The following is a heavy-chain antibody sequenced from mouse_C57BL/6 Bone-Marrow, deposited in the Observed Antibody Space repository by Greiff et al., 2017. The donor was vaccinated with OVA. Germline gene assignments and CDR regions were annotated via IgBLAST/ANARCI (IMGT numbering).Heavy chain of an antibody. V-gene: IGHV5-4*01. CDR1: GFTFSSYA. Sequence: EVQVVESGGGLVKPGGSLKLSCAASGFTFSSYAMSWVRQTPEKRLEWVATISDGGSYTYYPDNVKGRFTITRDNAKNNLYLQMSHLKSEDTAMYYCARDQGYYGSGYWYFDVWGTGTTVTVSS. D-gene: IGHD1-1*01. CDR3: ARDQGYYGSGYWYFDV. J-gene: IGHJ1*03. CDR2: ISDGGSYT.